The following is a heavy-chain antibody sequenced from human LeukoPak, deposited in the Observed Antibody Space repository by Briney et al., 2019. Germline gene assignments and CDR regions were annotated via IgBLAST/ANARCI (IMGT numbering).Heavy chain of an antibody. V-gene: IGHV3-33*01. CDR2: IWHDGTNK. CDR1: GFTFSTYV. Sequence: PGGSLRLSCAASGFTFSTYVMHWVRQAPGKGLDWVAIIWHDGTNKYYADSVKGRFTISRDNSKNTLYLQMNSLRVEDTAVYYCARAYYYHTSVTPDYWGQGTLVTVSS. CDR3: ARAYYYHTSVTPDY. D-gene: IGHD3-22*01. J-gene: IGHJ4*02.